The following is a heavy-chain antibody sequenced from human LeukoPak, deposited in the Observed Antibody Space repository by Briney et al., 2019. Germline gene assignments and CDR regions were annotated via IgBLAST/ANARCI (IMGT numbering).Heavy chain of an antibody. CDR1: GYTFINYG. CDR2: MNPNSGNT. Sequence: ASVKVSCKASGYTFINYGINWVRQATGQGLEWMGWMNPNSGNTGYAQKFQGRVTMTRNTSISTAYMELSSLRSEDTAVYYCARWSGSYYFDYWGQGTLVTVSS. V-gene: IGHV1-8*02. CDR3: ARWSGSYYFDY. D-gene: IGHD1-26*01. J-gene: IGHJ4*02.